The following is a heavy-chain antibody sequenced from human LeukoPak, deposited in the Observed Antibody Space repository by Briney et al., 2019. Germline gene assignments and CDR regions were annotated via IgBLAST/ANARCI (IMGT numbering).Heavy chain of an antibody. CDR2: IRYDGSNK. CDR3: AKVPLGLRLADY. Sequence: GGSLRLSCAASGFTFSSYGMHWVRQAPGRGLEWVAFIRYDGSNKYYADSVKGRFTISRDNSKNTLYLQMNSLRAEDTAVYYCAKVPLGLRLADYWGQGTLVTVSS. D-gene: IGHD6-19*01. J-gene: IGHJ4*02. V-gene: IGHV3-30*02. CDR1: GFTFSSYG.